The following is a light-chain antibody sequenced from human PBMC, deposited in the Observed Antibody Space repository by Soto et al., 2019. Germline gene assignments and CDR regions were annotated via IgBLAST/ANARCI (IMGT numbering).Light chain of an antibody. V-gene: IGLV2-14*01. CDR1: SSDVGNYNY. J-gene: IGLJ1*01. CDR3: SSYTTSSTLYV. CDR2: QVS. Sequence: QSALTQPVSVSGSPGQSITISCTGTSSDVGNYNYVSWYQQHPGKAPQLMIFQVSNRASGVSNRFSGSKSGDTASLTISGLQAEDEADYYCSSYTTSSTLYVFGTGTKVTVL.